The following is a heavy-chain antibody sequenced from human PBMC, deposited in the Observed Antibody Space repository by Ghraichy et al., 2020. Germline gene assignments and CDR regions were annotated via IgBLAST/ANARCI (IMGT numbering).Heavy chain of an antibody. CDR2: IYYSGST. Sequence: SETLSLTCTVSGGSISSSSYYWGWIRQPPGKGLEWIGSIYYSGSTYYNPSLKSRVTISVDTSKNQFSLKLSSVTAADTAVYYCARLGTVLYAQVDYWGQGTLVTVSS. J-gene: IGHJ4*02. V-gene: IGHV4-39*01. D-gene: IGHD2/OR15-2a*01. CDR1: GGSISSSSYY. CDR3: ARLGTVLYAQVDY.